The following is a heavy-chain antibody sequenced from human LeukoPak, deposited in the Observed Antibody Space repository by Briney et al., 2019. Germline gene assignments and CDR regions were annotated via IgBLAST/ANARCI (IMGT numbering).Heavy chain of an antibody. CDR2: IDPHSGNT. CDR1: GYNFIGYF. J-gene: IGHJ4*02. Sequence: GASVRVSCRTSGYNFIGYFIHWVRQAPGQGLEWMGWIDPHSGNTAYTNKFQGRVTLTRDTTTSTVYMELSSLRSEDTAVYYCARGLGMLDSFDYWGQGTLVTVSS. D-gene: IGHD2-8*01. V-gene: IGHV1-2*02. CDR3: ARGLGMLDSFDY.